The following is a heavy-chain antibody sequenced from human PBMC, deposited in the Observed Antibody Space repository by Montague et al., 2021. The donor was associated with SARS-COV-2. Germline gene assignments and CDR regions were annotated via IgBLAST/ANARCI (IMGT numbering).Heavy chain of an antibody. J-gene: IGHJ4*02. Sequence: PALVKPTQTLTLTCTFSGFSLSTSGMCVSWIRQPPGKALEWLALXDWDDDKYYSTSLKTRLTISKHTSKNQVILTMTNMDPVDTATYYCARIRDYDILTGSYSGFDCWGQGTMVTVSS. V-gene: IGHV2-70*01. CDR1: GFSLSTSGMC. CDR2: XDWDDDK. CDR3: ARIRDYDILTGSYSGFDC. D-gene: IGHD3-9*01.